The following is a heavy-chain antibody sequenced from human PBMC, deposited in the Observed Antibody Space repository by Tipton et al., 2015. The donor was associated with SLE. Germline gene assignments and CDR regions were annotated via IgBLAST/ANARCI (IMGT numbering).Heavy chain of an antibody. Sequence: TLSLTCAVSGYSISGGYYWGWIRQPPGKGLEWIGSIYHSGSTYYNPSLKSRVTISVDTSKNQFSLKLSSVTAADTAVYYCARVKGYSSGWPNWFDPWGQGTLVTVSS. CDR2: IYHSGST. CDR3: ARVKGYSSGWPNWFDP. V-gene: IGHV4-38-2*01. J-gene: IGHJ5*02. CDR1: GYSISGGYY. D-gene: IGHD6-19*01.